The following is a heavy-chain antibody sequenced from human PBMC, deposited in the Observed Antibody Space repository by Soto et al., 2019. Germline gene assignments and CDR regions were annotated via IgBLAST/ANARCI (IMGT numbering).Heavy chain of an antibody. D-gene: IGHD4-17*01. Sequence: EVQLVESGGGLVKPGGSLRLSCAASGFTFSSYSMNWVRQAPGKGLEWVSSISSSSSYIYYADSLKGRFTISRDNAKNSLYLQMNSLRAEDTAVYYCARDNARGDYSIDYWGQGTLVTVSS. J-gene: IGHJ4*02. CDR2: ISSSSSYI. V-gene: IGHV3-21*01. CDR1: GFTFSSYS. CDR3: ARDNARGDYSIDY.